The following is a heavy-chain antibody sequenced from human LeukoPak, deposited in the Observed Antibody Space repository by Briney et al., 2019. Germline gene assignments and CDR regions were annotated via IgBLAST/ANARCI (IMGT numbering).Heavy chain of an antibody. D-gene: IGHD5-24*01. V-gene: IGHV4-59*12. Sequence: PSETLSLTCTVSGGSISSYYWSWIRQPPGKGLEWIGYIYYSGSTNYNPSLKSRVTISVDTSKNQFSLKLSSVTAADTAVYYCARDGKRWMYYFDYWGQGTLVTVSS. CDR1: GGSISSYY. CDR3: ARDGKRWMYYFDY. CDR2: IYYSGST. J-gene: IGHJ4*02.